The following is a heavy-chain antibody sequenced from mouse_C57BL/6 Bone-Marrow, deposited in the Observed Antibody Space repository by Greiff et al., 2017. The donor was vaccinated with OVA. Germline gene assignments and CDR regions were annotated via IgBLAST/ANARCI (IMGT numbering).Heavy chain of an antibody. CDR3: AREGNWDGYAWFAY. Sequence: EVQLQQSGPELVKPGASVKISCKASGYTFTDYYMNWVKQSPGKSLEWIGDINPYNGGTSYNQKFKGKATLTVDKSSSTAYMELRSLTSEDSAVYYCAREGNWDGYAWFAYWGQGTLVTVSA. D-gene: IGHD4-1*02. J-gene: IGHJ3*01. V-gene: IGHV1-26*01. CDR1: GYTFTDYY. CDR2: INPYNGGT.